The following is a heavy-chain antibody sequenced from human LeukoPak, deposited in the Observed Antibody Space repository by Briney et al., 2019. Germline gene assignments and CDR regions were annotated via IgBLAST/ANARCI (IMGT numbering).Heavy chain of an antibody. CDR2: IIPIFGTA. D-gene: IGHD2-2*01. J-gene: IGHJ4*02. V-gene: IGHV1-69*13. Sequence: GASVKDSCKASGGTFSSCAISWVRQAPGQGLEWMGRIIPIFGTANYAQKFQGRVTITADESTSTAYMELSSLRSEDTAVYYCARETLVVPAAISYFDYWGQGTLVTVSS. CDR3: ARETLVVPAAISYFDY. CDR1: GGTFSSCA.